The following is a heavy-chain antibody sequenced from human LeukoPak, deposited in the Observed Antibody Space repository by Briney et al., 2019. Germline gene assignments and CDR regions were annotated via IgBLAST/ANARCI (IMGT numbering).Heavy chain of an antibody. CDR1: NYSITSHY. J-gene: IGHJ4*02. CDR3: ARAPGSTVLFDY. D-gene: IGHD2-2*01. V-gene: IGHV4-38-2*02. CDR2: IHHSGST. Sequence: SSETLSLTCSVSNYSITSHYWGWIRQPPGKGLEWIANIHHSGSTNDNPSLKSRIIITMDTSKNQFSLKLSSVTAADTAVYYCARAPGSTVLFDYWGQGTLVTVSS.